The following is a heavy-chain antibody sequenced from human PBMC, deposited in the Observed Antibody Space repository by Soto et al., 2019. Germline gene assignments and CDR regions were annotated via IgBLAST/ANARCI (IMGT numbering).Heavy chain of an antibody. CDR2: IIPILGIA. Sequence: QVQLVQSGAEVKKPGSSVKVSCKASGGTFSSYTISWVRQAPGQGLEWMGRIIPILGIANYAQKFQGRVTITADKPTRTAYREGGSVSSEHTAVYYGARPAAVFFTYFQHGGQGPLFTVSS. CDR1: GGTFSSYT. CDR3: ARPAAVFFTYFQH. D-gene: IGHD6-25*01. J-gene: IGHJ1*01. V-gene: IGHV1-69*02.